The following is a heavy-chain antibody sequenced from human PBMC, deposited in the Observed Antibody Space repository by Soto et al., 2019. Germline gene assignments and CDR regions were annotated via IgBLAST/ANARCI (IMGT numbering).Heavy chain of an antibody. Sequence: GGSLRLSCAASGFTFSSYAMSWVRQAPGKGLEWVSAISGSGGSTYYADSVKGRFTISRDNSKNTLYLQMNSLRAEDTAVYYCAKMSNYDFWSGYPSRYYYYGMDVWGQGTTVTVSS. V-gene: IGHV3-23*01. D-gene: IGHD3-3*01. CDR2: ISGSGGST. CDR1: GFTFSSYA. CDR3: AKMSNYDFWSGYPSRYYYYGMDV. J-gene: IGHJ6*02.